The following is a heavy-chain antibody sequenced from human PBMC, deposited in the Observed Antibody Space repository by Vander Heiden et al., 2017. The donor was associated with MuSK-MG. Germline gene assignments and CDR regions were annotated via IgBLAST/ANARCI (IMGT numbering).Heavy chain of an antibody. CDR2: VKIDSIAF. CDR1: GFTVSSHS. J-gene: IGHJ4*02. V-gene: IGHV3-48*04. Sequence: EVQLVESGGGLVQPGGSLRLSCVTPGFTVSSHSMNWVRQAPGKGLEWIAYVKIDSIAFHYSDSVEGRFAISRDNAKNSVYLQMNNLRVEDTAVYYCARDPSEYDPLTGAFGIDHWGQGTLVTVSS. CDR3: ARDPSEYDPLTGAFGIDH. D-gene: IGHD3-9*01.